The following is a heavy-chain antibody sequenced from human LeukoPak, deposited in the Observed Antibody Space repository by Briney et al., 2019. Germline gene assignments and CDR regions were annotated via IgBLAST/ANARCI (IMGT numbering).Heavy chain of an antibody. CDR1: GGSISSYY. V-gene: IGHV4-59*01. CDR3: ARALWFGGMDV. D-gene: IGHD3-10*01. Sequence: PETLSLTCAVSGGSISSYYWSWIRQPPGKGLEWIGYIYYSGSTNYNPSLKSRVTISVDTSKNQFSLKLSSVTAADTAVYYCARALWFGGMDVWGKGTTVTISS. CDR2: IYYSGST. J-gene: IGHJ6*03.